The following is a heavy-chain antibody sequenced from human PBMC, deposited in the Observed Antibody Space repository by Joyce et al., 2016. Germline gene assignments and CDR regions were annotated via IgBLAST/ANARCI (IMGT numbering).Heavy chain of an antibody. CDR2: IGGGGGRT. CDR1: GFTFSSYA. J-gene: IGHJ6*02. CDR3: ARVPGRYYYYYGVDV. Sequence: EVQLLESGGGLVQPGGSLRLSCAASGFTFSSYAMSWVRQTPDKGLEGVSAIGGGGGRTYHADSVKGRFTISRDDSKSTLFLQMSRLRAEDTAIYYCARVPGRYYYYYGVDVWGQGTTVTVSS. V-gene: IGHV3-23*01.